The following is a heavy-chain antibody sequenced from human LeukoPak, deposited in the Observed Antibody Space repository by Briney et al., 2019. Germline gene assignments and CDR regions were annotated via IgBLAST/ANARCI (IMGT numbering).Heavy chain of an antibody. V-gene: IGHV4-34*01. CDR3: ARHNWNDFYMDV. Sequence: SETLSLTCAVYGGSFTKHQWSWIRQPPGKGLEWIGAINDGGSTNYNPSLKSRVTISVDTSKNQFSLRLSSMTAADTAVYYCARHNWNDFYMDVWGKGTTVTVSS. CDR2: INDGGST. D-gene: IGHD1-1*01. CDR1: GGSFTKHQ. J-gene: IGHJ6*03.